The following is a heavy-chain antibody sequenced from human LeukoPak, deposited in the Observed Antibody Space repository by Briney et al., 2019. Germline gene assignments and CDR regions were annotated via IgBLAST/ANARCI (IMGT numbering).Heavy chain of an antibody. D-gene: IGHD2-15*01. J-gene: IGHJ4*02. Sequence: PGGSLRLSCAASGFTFSSYAMHWVRQAPGKGLEYVSAISSNGGSTYYANSVKGRFTISRDNSKNTLYLQMGSLRAEDTAVYYCARGCSGGNCYYEYWGQGTLVTVSS. V-gene: IGHV3-64*01. CDR2: ISSNGGST. CDR3: ARGCSGGNCYYEY. CDR1: GFTFSSYA.